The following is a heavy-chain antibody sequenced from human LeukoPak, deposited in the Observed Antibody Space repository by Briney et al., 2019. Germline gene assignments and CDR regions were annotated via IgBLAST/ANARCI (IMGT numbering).Heavy chain of an antibody. V-gene: IGHV3-21*04. CDR1: GFTFSSYS. D-gene: IGHD2-8*02. CDR2: TFPSGGEI. CDR3: ATYRQVLLPFES. J-gene: IGHJ4*02. Sequence: GGSLRLSCAASGFTFSSYSMNWVRQAPGKGLEWVSSTFPSGGEIHYADSVRGRFTISRDNSKSTLSLQMNNLRVEDTAIYYCATYRQVLLPFESWGQGTLVTVSS.